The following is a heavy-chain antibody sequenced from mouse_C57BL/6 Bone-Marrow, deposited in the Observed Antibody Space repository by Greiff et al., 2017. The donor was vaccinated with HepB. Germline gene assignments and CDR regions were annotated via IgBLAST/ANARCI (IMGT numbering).Heavy chain of an antibody. Sequence: VQLQQSGPELVKPGASVKISCKASGYTFTDYYMNWVKQSNGKSLEWIGDINPNNGGTSYNQKFKGKATLTVDKSSSTAYMELRSLTSEDSAVYYCARWDYIAMDYWGQGTSVTVSS. D-gene: IGHD2-4*01. V-gene: IGHV1-26*01. CDR2: INPNNGGT. J-gene: IGHJ4*01. CDR3: ARWDYIAMDY. CDR1: GYTFTDYY.